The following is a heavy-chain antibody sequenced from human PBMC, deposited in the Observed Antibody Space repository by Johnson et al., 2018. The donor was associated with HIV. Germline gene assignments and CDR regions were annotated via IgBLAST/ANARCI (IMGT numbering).Heavy chain of an antibody. CDR2: ISWNSGSI. V-gene: IGHV3-9*01. D-gene: IGHD1-26*01. CDR1: GFTFDDYA. Sequence: VQLVESGGGLVQPGRSLRLSCAASGFTFDDYAMHWVRQAPGKGLEWVSGISWNSGSIGYADSVKGRFTISRDNSKNTLYLQMNSLRAEDTAVYYCARDRMRGATKDAFESWGQGTMVTVSS. J-gene: IGHJ3*02. CDR3: ARDRMRGATKDAFES.